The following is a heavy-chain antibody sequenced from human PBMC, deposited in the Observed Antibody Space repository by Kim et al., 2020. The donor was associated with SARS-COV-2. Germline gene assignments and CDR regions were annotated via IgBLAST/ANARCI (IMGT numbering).Heavy chain of an antibody. D-gene: IGHD6-13*01. V-gene: IGHV3-21*01. J-gene: IGHJ5*02. Sequence: YADSVKGRFTISRDNAKNSLYLQMNSLRAEDTAVYYCARSYISSSYWFDPWGQGTLVTVSS. CDR3: ARSYISSSYWFDP.